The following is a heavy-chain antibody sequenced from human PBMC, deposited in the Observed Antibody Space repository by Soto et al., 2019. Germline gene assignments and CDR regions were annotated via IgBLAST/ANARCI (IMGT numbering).Heavy chain of an antibody. Sequence: SVKVSCKASGGTFSSYAISWVRQAPGQGLEWMGGIIPIFGTANYAQKFQGRVTITADESTSTAYMELSSLRSEDTAVYYCARDLTSGGRGGYNYGPYFDYWGQGTLVTVSS. CDR1: GGTFSSYA. J-gene: IGHJ4*02. CDR3: ARDLTSGGRGGYNYGPYFDY. V-gene: IGHV1-69*13. D-gene: IGHD5-12*01. CDR2: IIPIFGTA.